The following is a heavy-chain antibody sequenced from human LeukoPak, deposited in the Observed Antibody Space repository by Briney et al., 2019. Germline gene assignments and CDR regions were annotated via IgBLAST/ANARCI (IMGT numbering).Heavy chain of an antibody. CDR2: IRYDGSNK. CDR3: AKGGGYEAQYYYYYLDV. J-gene: IGHJ6*03. Sequence: GGTLRLSCAASGFTLRSYGMSWVRQAPGKGLEWVAFIRYDGSNKYYADSVKGRFTISRDNSKNTLYLQMKSLRAEDTAVYYCAKGGGYEAQYYYYYLDVWGKGTTVTISS. V-gene: IGHV3-30*02. D-gene: IGHD5-12*01. CDR1: GFTLRSYG.